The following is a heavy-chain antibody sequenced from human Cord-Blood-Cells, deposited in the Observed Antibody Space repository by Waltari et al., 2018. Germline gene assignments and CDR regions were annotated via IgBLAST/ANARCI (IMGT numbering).Heavy chain of an antibody. Sequence: QVQLQESGPGLVRPSETLSLTCTVSGGSISSYYWSWLRQPPGKGLEWIGYIYYSESTNYKPSLKSRVTISGDTPKKQFSLKLSPVTAADTAVYYCARVERGYCSGGSCYYWYFDLWGRGTLVTVSS. CDR1: GGSISSYY. CDR2: IYYSEST. D-gene: IGHD2-15*01. J-gene: IGHJ2*01. V-gene: IGHV4-59*01. CDR3: ARVERGYCSGGSCYYWYFDL.